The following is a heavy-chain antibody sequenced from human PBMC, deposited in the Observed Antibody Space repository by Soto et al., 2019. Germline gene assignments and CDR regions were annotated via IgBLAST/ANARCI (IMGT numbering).Heavy chain of an antibody. Sequence: VQLEQSGAEVKKPGSSVKVSCTSSGDILSGYTFSWVRQAPGQGLEWMGRIIPIIGAPFVTQKFQDRVAFKADRSTNTVYMELRSLTSEDTAVYYCARVSGTTEWTRGMDVWGKGTTVTVSS. J-gene: IGHJ6*04. CDR2: IIPIIGAP. CDR1: GDILSGYT. V-gene: IGHV1-69*08. CDR3: ARVSGTTEWTRGMDV. D-gene: IGHD1-1*01.